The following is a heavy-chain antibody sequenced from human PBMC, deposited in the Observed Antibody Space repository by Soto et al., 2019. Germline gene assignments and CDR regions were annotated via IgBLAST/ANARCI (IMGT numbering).Heavy chain of an antibody. J-gene: IGHJ6*02. Sequence: ASVTVSCTTSGYSFTDDHSHWGRQTPGQGLEGLGRINPKSGGTSTAQKFQGRVTMTTDTSISTASMELTRLTSDDTAIYYCARGDSTDCSNGVCSFFYNHDMDVWGQGTTVTVS. V-gene: IGHV1-2*06. D-gene: IGHD2-8*01. CDR2: INPKSGGT. CDR1: GYSFTDDH. CDR3: ARGDSTDCSNGVCSFFYNHDMDV.